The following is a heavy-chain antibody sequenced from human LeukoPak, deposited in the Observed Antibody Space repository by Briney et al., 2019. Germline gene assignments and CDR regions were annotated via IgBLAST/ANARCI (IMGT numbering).Heavy chain of an antibody. CDR2: IYYTGST. CDR3: VRRVRYFGQNDY. CDR1: GASMSYYY. Sequence: PSETLSLTCTVSGASMSYYYWSWIRQPPGKGLEWIGYIYYTGSTNYNPSLKSRVTMSVDTSKNQISLKLSSVTAADSAVYYCVRRVRYFGQNDYWGQGTLVTVSS. D-gene: IGHD3-9*01. J-gene: IGHJ4*02. V-gene: IGHV4-59*08.